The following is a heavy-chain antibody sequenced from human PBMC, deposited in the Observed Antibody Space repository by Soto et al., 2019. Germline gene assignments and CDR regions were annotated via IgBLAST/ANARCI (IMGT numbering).Heavy chain of an antibody. CDR3: ARVIRNQLLFGHYDAFDI. Sequence: ASVKVSCKASGYTFTSYGISWVRQAPGQGLEWMGWISAYNGNTNYAQKLQGRVTMNTDTSTSTAYMELRSLRSDDTAVYYCARVIRNQLLFGHYDAFDIWGQGTMFTVSS. V-gene: IGHV1-18*04. CDR1: GYTFTSYG. CDR2: ISAYNGNT. D-gene: IGHD2-2*01. J-gene: IGHJ3*02.